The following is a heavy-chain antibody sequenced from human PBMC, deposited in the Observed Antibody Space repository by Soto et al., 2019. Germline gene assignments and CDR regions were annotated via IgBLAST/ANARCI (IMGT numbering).Heavy chain of an antibody. CDR3: ARLKEATANNYGLAL. Sequence: ASVKVSCKASGYTFTGYYMHWVRQAPGQGLEWMGWINPNSGGTNYAQKFQGWVTMTRDTSISTAYMELSRLRSDDTAVYYCARLKEATANNYGLALWGQGTMVTVSS. CDR1: GYTFTGYY. V-gene: IGHV1-2*04. CDR2: INPNSGGT. J-gene: IGHJ3*01. D-gene: IGHD4-17*01.